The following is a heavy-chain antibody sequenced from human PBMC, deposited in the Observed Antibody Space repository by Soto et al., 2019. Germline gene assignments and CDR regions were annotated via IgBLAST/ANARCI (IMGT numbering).Heavy chain of an antibody. Sequence: VQLVQSGAEVKKPGSSVKVSCKASGGTFSSYAISWVRQAPGQGLEWMGGIIPIFGTANYAQKFQGRVTITADESTSTAYMELSSLRSEDTAVYYCASSYYYGSGSSYYYYYGMDVWGQGTTVTVSS. D-gene: IGHD3-10*01. V-gene: IGHV1-69*12. J-gene: IGHJ6*02. CDR1: GGTFSSYA. CDR3: ASSYYYGSGSSYYYYYGMDV. CDR2: IIPIFGTA.